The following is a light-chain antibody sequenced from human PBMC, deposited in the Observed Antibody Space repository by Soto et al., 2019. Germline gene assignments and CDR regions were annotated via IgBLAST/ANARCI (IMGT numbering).Light chain of an antibody. CDR1: SSDVGGYNY. CDR3: CSYAGSYTHYV. J-gene: IGLJ1*01. CDR2: VVT. Sequence: QSALTQPRSVSGSPGQSVTISCTGTSSDVGGYNYVSWYQQYPGKAPKVMIYVVTKRPSGVPDRISGSKSGNTASLTISGLQAEDEADYCCCSYAGSYTHYVFGTGTKVT. V-gene: IGLV2-11*01.